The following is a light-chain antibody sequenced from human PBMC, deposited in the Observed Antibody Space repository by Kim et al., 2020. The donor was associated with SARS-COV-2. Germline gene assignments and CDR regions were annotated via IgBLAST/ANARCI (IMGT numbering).Light chain of an antibody. CDR3: HQYENYPLT. V-gene: IGKV1-8*01. Sequence: AAIGDTVTINCRASQGISSHLAWYQQKPGKAPKVLISAASTLQSGGPSRFSGSGSGTDYTLTISYLQSEDFGSYYCHQYENYPLTFGGGTKVDIK. CDR1: QGISSH. CDR2: AAS. J-gene: IGKJ4*01.